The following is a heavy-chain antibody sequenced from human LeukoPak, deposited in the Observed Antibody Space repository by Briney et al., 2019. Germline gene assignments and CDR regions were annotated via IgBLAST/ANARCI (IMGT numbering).Heavy chain of an antibody. D-gene: IGHD1-26*01. CDR2: ISYDGSNK. CDR3: AGTISTGAGIDS. J-gene: IGHJ4*02. Sequence: PGRSLRLSCAASGFTFSSYAMHWVRQAPGKGLEWVAVISYDGSNKYYADSVKGRFTISRDNSKDTAFLQMSSLTVEDTAVYYCAGTISTGAGIDSWGQGTLVTVSS. CDR1: GFTFSSYA. V-gene: IGHV3-30-3*01.